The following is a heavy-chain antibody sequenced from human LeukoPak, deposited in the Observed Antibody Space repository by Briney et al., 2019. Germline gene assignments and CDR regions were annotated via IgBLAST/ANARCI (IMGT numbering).Heavy chain of an antibody. D-gene: IGHD1-26*01. CDR3: ARQGGSYSFDY. CDR2: IYYSGST. Sequence: PSETMSLTCTVSGGSISSYYWSWIRQPPGKGLEWIGYIYYSGSTNYNPSLKSRVTISVDTSKNQFSLKLSSVTAADTAVYYCARQGGSYSFDYWGQGTLGTVSS. J-gene: IGHJ4*02. CDR1: GGSISSYY. V-gene: IGHV4-59*08.